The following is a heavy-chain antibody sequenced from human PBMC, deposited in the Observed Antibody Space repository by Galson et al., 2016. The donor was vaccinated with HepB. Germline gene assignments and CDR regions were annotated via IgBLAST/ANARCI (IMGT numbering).Heavy chain of an antibody. CDR2: ISSSSSYI. V-gene: IGHV3-21*01. J-gene: IGHJ4*02. Sequence: SLRLSCAASGFTFSSYSMAWIRQPPGKGLEWVSSISSSSSYIHYADSVRGRFTISRDITKNSLYLQMNSLRVEDTAVYYCARGGDTSGWNIGYWGQGTLVTVSS. D-gene: IGHD6-19*01. CDR3: ARGGDTSGWNIGY. CDR1: GFTFSSYS.